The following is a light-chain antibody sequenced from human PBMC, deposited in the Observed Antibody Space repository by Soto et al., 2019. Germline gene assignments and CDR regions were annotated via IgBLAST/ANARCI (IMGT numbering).Light chain of an antibody. Sequence: VLTQPPSVSGAPGQRVTISCTGSSSNIGAAYDVHWYLQLPGTAPKLLIYANDNRPSGVPDRFSGSKSGTSASLAITGLQAEDEADYYCQSYDTSLSGFYIFGTGTKVTVL. V-gene: IGLV1-40*01. CDR2: AND. J-gene: IGLJ1*01. CDR1: SSNIGAAYD. CDR3: QSYDTSLSGFYI.